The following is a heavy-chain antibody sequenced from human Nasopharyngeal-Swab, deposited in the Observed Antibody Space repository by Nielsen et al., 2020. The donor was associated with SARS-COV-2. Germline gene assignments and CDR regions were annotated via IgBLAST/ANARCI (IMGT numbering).Heavy chain of an antibody. V-gene: IGHV4-39*02. CDR2: SYYSGSL. CDR1: GGSISSSIGGYY. CDR3: ARDNPFY. Sequence: SETLSLTCNVSGGSISSSIGGYYWAWLRQTPGKGLEWIGGSYYSGSLDYNPFLKSRVTISADLSKNQFSLHLRSVTAADTAVYFCARDNPFYWGRGTLVTVSS. J-gene: IGHJ4*02.